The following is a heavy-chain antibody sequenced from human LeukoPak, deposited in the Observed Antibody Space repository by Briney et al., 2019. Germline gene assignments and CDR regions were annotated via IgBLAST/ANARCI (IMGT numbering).Heavy chain of an antibody. CDR2: ISTSGNTI. J-gene: IGHJ4*02. V-gene: IGHV3-48*03. CDR1: GFSFISYE. Sequence: GGSLRLSCAASGFSFISYEMIWVRQAPGKGLEWVSCISTSGNTIYYADSVKGRFTVSRDNARNSLFLQLNSLRAEDTAVYYCARDGPGYSFDSWGQGTLVTVSS. D-gene: IGHD5-18*01. CDR3: ARDGPGYSFDS.